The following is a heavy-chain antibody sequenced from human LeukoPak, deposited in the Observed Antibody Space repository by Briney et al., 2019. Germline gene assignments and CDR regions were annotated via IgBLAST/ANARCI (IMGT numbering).Heavy chain of an antibody. V-gene: IGHV4-59*01. CDR1: GGSFSTYY. CDR2: FYYSGST. Sequence: ASETLSLTCTVTGGSFSTYYGSWIRQPPGKGLEWIGHFYYSGSTTYTPSLKSRVTFSVDTSRNQFSLKLTSVTAADTALYYCARGQGGNYYLNYFDYWGQGALVTVSS. CDR3: ARGQGGNYYLNYFDY. J-gene: IGHJ4*02. D-gene: IGHD1-26*01.